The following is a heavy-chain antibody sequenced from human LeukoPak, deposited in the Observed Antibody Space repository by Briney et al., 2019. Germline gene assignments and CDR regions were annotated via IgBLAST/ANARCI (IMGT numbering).Heavy chain of an antibody. CDR1: GFTFSSYW. J-gene: IGHJ3*02. V-gene: IGHV3-7*03. CDR3: ASGLIITMILGDAYDI. Sequence: GGSLRLSCAASGFTFSSYWMSWVRQAPGKGLEWVANIKQDGSEKYYVDSVKGRFTISRDNAKNSLYLQMNSLRAEDTAVYYCASGLIITMILGDAYDIWAKGKMVPVSS. CDR2: IKQDGSEK. D-gene: IGHD3-22*01.